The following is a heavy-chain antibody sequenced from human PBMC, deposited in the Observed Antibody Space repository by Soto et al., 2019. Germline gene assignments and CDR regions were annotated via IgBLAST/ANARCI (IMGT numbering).Heavy chain of an antibody. J-gene: IGHJ4*02. CDR3: ARGRRDYSTGNRYYFDY. V-gene: IGHV4-34*01. CDR1: GGSFSGYY. CDR2: INHSGST. D-gene: IGHD5-12*01. Sequence: QVQLQQWGAGLLKPSETLSLTCAVYGGSFSGYYWSWIRQPPGKGLEWIGEINHSGSTNYNPSLKSRVTISVDTSKNQFSLKLSSVTAADTAVYYCARGRRDYSTGNRYYFDYWGQGTLVTVSS.